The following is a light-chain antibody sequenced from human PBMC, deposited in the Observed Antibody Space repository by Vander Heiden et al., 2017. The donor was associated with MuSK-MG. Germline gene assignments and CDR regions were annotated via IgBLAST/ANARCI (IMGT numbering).Light chain of an antibody. CDR2: SAS. V-gene: IGKV3-11*01. CDR3: QQRSALPLSIT. CDR1: QDVGTY. Sequence: IVLTQSPATLSLSPGERVTLSCRASQDVGTYLAWYQQTPGQPPRLLIYSASNRAPGTPARFSGSGSGTDFTLTISSLEPEDLAVYYCQQRSALPLSITFGQGTRLEIK. J-gene: IGKJ5*01.